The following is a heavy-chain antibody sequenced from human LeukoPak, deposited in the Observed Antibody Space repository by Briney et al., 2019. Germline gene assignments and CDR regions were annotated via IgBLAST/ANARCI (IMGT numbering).Heavy chain of an antibody. J-gene: IGHJ4*02. CDR2: ISYDGSNK. V-gene: IGHV3-30*04. D-gene: IGHD3-9*01. CDR3: ARDWTAYDILTGPFDY. Sequence: PGGSLRLSCAASGFTFSSYAMHWVRQAPGKGLEWVAVISYDGSNKYYADSVKGPFTISRDNSKNTLYLQMNSLRAEDTAVYYCARDWTAYDILTGPFDYWGQGTLVTVSS. CDR1: GFTFSSYA.